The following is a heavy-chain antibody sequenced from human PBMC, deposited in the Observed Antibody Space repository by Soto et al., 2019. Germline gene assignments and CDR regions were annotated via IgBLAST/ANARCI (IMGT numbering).Heavy chain of an antibody. CDR1: GGSISSYY. CDR3: AREYDSSGYWSSAFDI. Sequence: SETLSLTCTVSGGSISSYYWSWIRQPPGKGLEWIGYIYYSGSTNYNPSLKSRATISVDTSKNQFSLKLSSVTAADTAVYYCAREYDSSGYWSSAFDIWCQGTMVT. V-gene: IGHV4-59*01. CDR2: IYYSGST. D-gene: IGHD3-22*01. J-gene: IGHJ3*02.